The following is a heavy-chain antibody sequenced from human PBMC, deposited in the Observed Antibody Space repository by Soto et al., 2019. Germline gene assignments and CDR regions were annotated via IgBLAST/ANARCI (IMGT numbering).Heavy chain of an antibody. Sequence: GASVKVSCKASGYTFTSYYMHWVRQAPGQGLEWMGIINPSGGSTSYAQKFQGRVTMTRDTSTSTVYMELSSLRSEDTAVYYCASRNPRGYSYGYIYYYGMDVWGQGTTVTVSS. CDR3: ASRNPRGYSYGYIYYYGMDV. CDR1: GYTFTSYY. V-gene: IGHV1-46*01. D-gene: IGHD5-18*01. J-gene: IGHJ6*02. CDR2: INPSGGST.